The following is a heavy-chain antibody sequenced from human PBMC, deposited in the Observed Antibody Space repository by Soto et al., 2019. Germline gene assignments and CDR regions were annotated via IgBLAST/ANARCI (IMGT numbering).Heavy chain of an antibody. CDR1: GYTFTSYD. V-gene: IGHV1-8*01. Sequence: ASVKVSCTASGYTFTSYDINWVRQATGQRLEWMGWMNPNSGNTGYAQKFQGRVTMTRNTSISTAYMELSSLRSEDTAVYYCARLVLLGTNHFDPWGQGTLVTVSS. D-gene: IGHD3-10*01. CDR3: ARLVLLGTNHFDP. CDR2: MNPNSGNT. J-gene: IGHJ5*02.